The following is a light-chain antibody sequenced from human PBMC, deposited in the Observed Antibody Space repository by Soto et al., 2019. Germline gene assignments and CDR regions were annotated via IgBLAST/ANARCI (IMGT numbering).Light chain of an antibody. V-gene: IGLV2-14*01. CDR2: DVS. CDR1: SSDVGASKY. CDR3: SSYTSTITVL. Sequence: QSALTQPASVSGSPGQSITISCTGTSSDVGASKYVSWYQQHPGKAPKLMIYDVSNRPSGVSNRFSGSKSGNTASLTISGLQADDEADYYCSSYTSTITVLFGGGTKLTV. J-gene: IGLJ2*01.